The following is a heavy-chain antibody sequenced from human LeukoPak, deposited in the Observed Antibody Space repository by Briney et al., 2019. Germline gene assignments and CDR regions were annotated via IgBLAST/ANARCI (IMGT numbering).Heavy chain of an antibody. CDR2: ISSSSSYI. CDR3: ARDGSVYYYGSGSSYYFDY. J-gene: IGHJ4*02. D-gene: IGHD3-10*01. V-gene: IGHV3-21*01. Sequence: PGGSLRLSCAASGFTFSSYSMNWVRQAPGKGLEWVSSISSSSSYIYYADSVKGRFTISRDNAKNSLYLQMNSLRAEDTAVYYCARDGSVYYYGSGSSYYFDYWGQGTLVTVSS. CDR1: GFTFSSYS.